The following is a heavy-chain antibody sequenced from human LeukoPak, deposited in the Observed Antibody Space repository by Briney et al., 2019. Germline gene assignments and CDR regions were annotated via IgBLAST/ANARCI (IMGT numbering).Heavy chain of an antibody. V-gene: IGHV3-23*01. Sequence: GGSLRLSCAASGFTFSSYGMSWVRQAPGKGLEWVSAISGSGGSTYYADSVKGRFTISRDNSKNTLYLQMNSLRAEDTAVYYCAKDVLLYYDILTGYSLDDAFDIWGQGTMVTVSS. CDR1: GFTFSSYG. D-gene: IGHD3-9*01. J-gene: IGHJ3*02. CDR3: AKDVLLYYDILTGYSLDDAFDI. CDR2: ISGSGGST.